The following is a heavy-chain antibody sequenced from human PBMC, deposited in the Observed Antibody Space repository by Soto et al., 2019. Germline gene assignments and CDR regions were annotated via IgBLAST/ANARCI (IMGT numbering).Heavy chain of an antibody. Sequence: SETLSLTCTVSGGSISSYYWSWIRQPPGKGLEWIGYIYYSGSTNYNPSLKSRVTISVDTSKNQFSLKLSSVTAADTAVYYCARHSTFYDILTGYHPSYYFDYWGQGTLVTVSS. V-gene: IGHV4-59*08. CDR2: IYYSGST. J-gene: IGHJ4*02. CDR3: ARHSTFYDILTGYHPSYYFDY. D-gene: IGHD3-9*01. CDR1: GGSISSYY.